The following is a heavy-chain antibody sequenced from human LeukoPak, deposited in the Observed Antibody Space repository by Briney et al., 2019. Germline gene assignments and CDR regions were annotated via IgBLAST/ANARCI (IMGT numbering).Heavy chain of an antibody. D-gene: IGHD5-12*01. CDR1: GFTFSDFA. CDR2: IKQDGSEK. CDR3: AKGSMFGGYSGYDPPYYFDY. V-gene: IGHV3-7*01. J-gene: IGHJ4*02. Sequence: GGSLRLSCEASGFTFSDFAMSWVRQAPGKGPEWVANIKQDGSEKNYVDSVKGRFTISRDNAKNSLYLQMNNLRAEDTAVYYCAKGSMFGGYSGYDPPYYFDYWGQGTLVTVSS.